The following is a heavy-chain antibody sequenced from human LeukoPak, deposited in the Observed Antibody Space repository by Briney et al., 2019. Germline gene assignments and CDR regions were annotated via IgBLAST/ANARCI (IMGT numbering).Heavy chain of an antibody. CDR1: GGTIRSYA. Sequence: ASVKVSCKAPGGTIRSYAISWVRQAPGQGLEWMGGVIPIFATTNYAQKFQGRVTIIADEVASTVYMELSSLRSEVTAMYYCAKYYDSGGSYWSFDYWGQGTLVTVPS. V-gene: IGHV1-69*13. CDR3: AKYYDSGGSYWSFDY. D-gene: IGHD3-22*01. CDR2: VIPIFATT. J-gene: IGHJ4*02.